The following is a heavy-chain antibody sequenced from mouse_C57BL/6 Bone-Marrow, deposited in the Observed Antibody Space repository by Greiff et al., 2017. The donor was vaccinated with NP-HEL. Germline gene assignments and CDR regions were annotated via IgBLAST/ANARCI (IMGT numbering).Heavy chain of an antibody. V-gene: IGHV1-72*01. CDR1: GYTFTSYW. D-gene: IGHD3-2*02. CDR2: LDPNRGGT. J-gene: IGHJ3*01. CDR3: ARETAQASFAY. Sequence: QVQLQQPGAELVKPGASVKLSCKASGYTFTSYWMHWVKQRPGRGLEWIGRLDPNRGGTKYNEKFKSKATLTVDKPSSTAYMQLSSLTSEDSAVYYCARETAQASFAYWGQGTLVTVSA.